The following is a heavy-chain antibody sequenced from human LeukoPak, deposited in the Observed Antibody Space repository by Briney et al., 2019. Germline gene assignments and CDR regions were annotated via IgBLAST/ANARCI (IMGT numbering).Heavy chain of an antibody. Sequence: GASVKVSCKASGYTFTDYYMYWVRQAPGQEFEWVGWIHPNDSDRNYAQKFQCRFTMTRDTSIRTAHMEVSRLRYDATAVYYCARANFVYCSNSTFFFDYWRQGTLVTVSS. CDR1: GYTFTDYY. V-gene: IGHV1-2*02. D-gene: IGHD2-2*01. CDR3: ARANFVYCSNSTFFFDY. CDR2: IHPNDSDR. J-gene: IGHJ4*02.